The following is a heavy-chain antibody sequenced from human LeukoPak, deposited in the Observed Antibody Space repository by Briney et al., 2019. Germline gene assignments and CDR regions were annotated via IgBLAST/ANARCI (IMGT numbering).Heavy chain of an antibody. V-gene: IGHV3-15*01. J-gene: IGHJ4*02. CDR3: TTESKLDGQFYY. Sequence: PGGSLRLSCAASGFSFDNAWMNWARQAPGKGLEWVGRIKRKTDGETTDYATPVKGRFTISRDDPKNMLYLQMNSLKTEDTAIYYCTTESKLDGQFYYWGQGTLVTVSS. CDR1: GFSFDNAW. CDR2: IKRKTDGETT. D-gene: IGHD5-24*01.